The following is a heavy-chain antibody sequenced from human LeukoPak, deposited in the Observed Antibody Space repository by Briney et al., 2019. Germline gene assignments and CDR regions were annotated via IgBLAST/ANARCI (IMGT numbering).Heavy chain of an antibody. J-gene: IGHJ4*02. CDR2: INHSGST. CDR1: GGSFSGYY. D-gene: IGHD5-18*01. V-gene: IGHV4-34*01. Sequence: KPSETLSLTCAVYGGSFSGYYWSWIRQPPGKGLEWIGEINHSGSTNYSPSLKSRVTISVDTSKNQFSLKLSSVTAADTAVYYCARGPRRLWYDYWGQGTLVTVSS. CDR3: ARGPRRLWYDY.